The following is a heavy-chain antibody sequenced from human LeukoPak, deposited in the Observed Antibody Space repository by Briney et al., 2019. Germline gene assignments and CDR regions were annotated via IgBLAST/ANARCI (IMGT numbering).Heavy chain of an antibody. CDR2: ISSSGRTI. CDR3: ARTGWEYSYGIDY. J-gene: IGHJ4*02. D-gene: IGHD5-18*01. V-gene: IGHV3-11*01. CDR1: GFTFSDYY. Sequence: GGSLRLSCAASGFTFSDYYMSWIRQAPGKGLEWVSYISSSGRTIYYADSVKGRFTISRDNAKNSLYLQMNSLRAEDTAVSYCARTGWEYSYGIDYWGQGTLVTVSS.